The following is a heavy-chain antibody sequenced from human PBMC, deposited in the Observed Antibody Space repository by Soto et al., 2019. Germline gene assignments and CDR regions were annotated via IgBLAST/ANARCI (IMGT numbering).Heavy chain of an antibody. CDR3: ARGQNRYCSGGSCYTNYYYYGMDV. D-gene: IGHD2-15*01. CDR1: GGTFSSYA. J-gene: IGHJ6*02. Sequence: VASVKVSCKASGGTFSSYAISWVRQAPGQGLEWMGGIIPIFGTANYAQKFQGRVTITADESTSTAYMELSSLRSEDTAVYYCARGQNRYCSGGSCYTNYYYYGMDVWGQGTTVTVSS. V-gene: IGHV1-69*13. CDR2: IIPIFGTA.